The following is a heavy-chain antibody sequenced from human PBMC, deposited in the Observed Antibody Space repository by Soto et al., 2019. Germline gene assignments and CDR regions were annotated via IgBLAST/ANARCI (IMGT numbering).Heavy chain of an antibody. CDR2: IKQDGSEK. D-gene: IGHD3-10*01. V-gene: IGHV3-7*04. J-gene: IGHJ3*02. CDR3: ARGAGSYFRRVVGAFDI. CDR1: GSTFSSYW. Sequence: SLRLSCAASGSTFSSYWMTWVRQAPGKGLEWVANIKQDGSEKFYVDSVKGRFTISRDNAKNSLYMQMNSLRAEDTAVYYCARGAGSYFRRVVGAFDIWGQGTMVTVSS.